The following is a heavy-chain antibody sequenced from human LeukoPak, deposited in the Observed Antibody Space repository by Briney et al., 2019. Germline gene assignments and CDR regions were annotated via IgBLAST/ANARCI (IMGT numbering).Heavy chain of an antibody. CDR1: GFTFSSYA. CDR3: VKGRRSYYGSGSYSGYYYGMDV. CDR2: ISSNGGST. D-gene: IGHD3-10*01. V-gene: IGHV3-64D*06. Sequence: GGSLRLSCSASGFTFSSYAMHWVRQAPGKGLEYVSAISSNGGSTYYADSVKVRFTISRDNSKNTLYLQMSSMRAEDTAVYYCVKGRRSYYGSGSYSGYYYGMDVWGKGTTVTVSS. J-gene: IGHJ6*04.